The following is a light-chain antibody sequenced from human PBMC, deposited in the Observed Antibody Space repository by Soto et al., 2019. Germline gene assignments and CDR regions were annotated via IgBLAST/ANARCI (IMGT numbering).Light chain of an antibody. CDR3: SSYAGSNKV. Sequence: QSALTHPPAASGSPGQSVTSSCTGTSSDVGGYNYVSWYQQHPGKAPKLMIYEVSKRPSGVPDRFSGSKSGNTASLTVSGRQAEDEADYYCSSYAGSNKVFGGGTKLTVL. J-gene: IGLJ2*01. CDR1: SSDVGGYNY. V-gene: IGLV2-8*01. CDR2: EVS.